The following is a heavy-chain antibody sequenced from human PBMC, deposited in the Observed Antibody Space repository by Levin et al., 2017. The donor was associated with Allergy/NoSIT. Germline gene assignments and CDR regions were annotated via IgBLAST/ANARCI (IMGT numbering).Heavy chain of an antibody. J-gene: IGHJ4*02. V-gene: IGHV3-23*01. CDR3: AKGTCGSCYCAAEC. CDR1: GFTFSSYG. Sequence: ETLSLTCAASGFTFSSYGMTWVRQAPGKGLEWVSAISDSGGSTCYADSVKGRFTISRDTSKNTLYLQMNSLRAEDTAIYYCAKGTCGSCYCAAECRGQGTLVTVSS. D-gene: IGHD2-15*01. CDR2: ISDSGGST.